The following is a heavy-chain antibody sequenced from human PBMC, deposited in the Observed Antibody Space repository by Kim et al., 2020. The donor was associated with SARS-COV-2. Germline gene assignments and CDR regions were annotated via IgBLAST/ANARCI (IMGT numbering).Heavy chain of an antibody. J-gene: IGHJ6*01. CDR2: ISYDGSNK. D-gene: IGHD3-3*01. V-gene: IGHV3-30-3*01. CDR3: ARDSRFLEWYVRGMDV. CDR1: GFTFSSYA. Sequence: GGSLRLSCAASGFTFSSYAMHWVRQAPGKGLEWVAVISYDGSNKYYADSVKGRFTISRDNSKNTLYLQMNSLRAEDTAVYYCARDSRFLEWYVRGMDVWG.